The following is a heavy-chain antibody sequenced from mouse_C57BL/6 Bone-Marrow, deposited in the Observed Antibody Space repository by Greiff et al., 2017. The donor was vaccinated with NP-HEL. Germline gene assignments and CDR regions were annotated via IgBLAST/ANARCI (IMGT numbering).Heavy chain of an antibody. CDR2: IDPSDSYT. V-gene: IGHV1-59*01. J-gene: IGHJ3*01. Sequence: VQLQQPGAELVRPGTSVKLSCKASGYTFTSYWMHWVKQRPGQGLEWIGVIDPSDSYTNYNQKFKGKATLTVDTSSSTAYMQLSSLTSEDSAVYYFARPPAYWGQGTLVTVSA. CDR1: GYTFTSYW. CDR3: ARPPAY.